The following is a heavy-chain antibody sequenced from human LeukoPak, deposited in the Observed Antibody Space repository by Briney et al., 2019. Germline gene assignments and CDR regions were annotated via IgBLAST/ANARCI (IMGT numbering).Heavy chain of an antibody. CDR2: IYSGGGT. CDR3: ARGPGIAVAGMDY. V-gene: IGHV3-53*01. D-gene: IGHD6-19*01. J-gene: IGHJ4*02. CDR1: GFTVSSNY. Sequence: PGGPLRLSCAASGFTVSSNYMSWVRQAPGKGLEWVSVIYSGGGTFYADSVKGRFTISRDNSKNTLYLQMNNLRAEDTAVYYCARGPGIAVAGMDYWGQGTLVTVSS.